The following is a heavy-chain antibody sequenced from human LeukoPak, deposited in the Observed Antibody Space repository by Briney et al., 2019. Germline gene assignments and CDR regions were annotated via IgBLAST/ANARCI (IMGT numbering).Heavy chain of an antibody. CDR2: INQDGGEK. Sequence: GGSLRLSCAASGFTFSSSWMTWVRQAPGKGLEWVANINQDGGEKHYVDSVKGRFTISRDNAKNSLYLQMNSLRAEDTAVCYCAREPGIGYAFDIWGQGTMVTVSP. CDR3: AREPGIGYAFDI. D-gene: IGHD3-10*01. V-gene: IGHV3-7*01. CDR1: GFTFSSSW. J-gene: IGHJ3*02.